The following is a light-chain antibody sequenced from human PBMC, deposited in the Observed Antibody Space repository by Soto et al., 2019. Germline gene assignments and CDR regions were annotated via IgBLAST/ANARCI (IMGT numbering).Light chain of an antibody. CDR1: ASVSSIY. Sequence: EILLTQSPGTMSLSPGERDTLSCMASASVSSIYVAWYQQKPGQAPTLLIYGASSRATGIPDRFSGSGSGTEFTLTISRLEPEDFAVYYCQQYGSSSWTFGQGTKVDIK. V-gene: IGKV3-20*01. CDR2: GAS. CDR3: QQYGSSSWT. J-gene: IGKJ1*01.